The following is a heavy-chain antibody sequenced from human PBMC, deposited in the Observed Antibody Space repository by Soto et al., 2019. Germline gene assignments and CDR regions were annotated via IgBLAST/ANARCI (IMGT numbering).Heavy chain of an antibody. CDR2: IASKAGGGAI. J-gene: IGHJ4*02. CDR3: AREGYSYGYHGLDS. Sequence: EVQLVESGGGLVPPGGSLRLSCAASGFTFNNAWMSWVRQAPGRGLEWVGHIASKAGGGAIDYAAPVKDRFTISRDDSKNTLYLQMNSLKTEDTAVYFCAREGYSYGYHGLDSWGQGTLVTVSS. CDR1: GFTFNNAW. V-gene: IGHV3-15*04. D-gene: IGHD5-18*01.